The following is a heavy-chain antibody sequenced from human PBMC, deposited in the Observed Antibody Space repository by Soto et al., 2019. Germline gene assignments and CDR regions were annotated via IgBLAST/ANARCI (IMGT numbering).Heavy chain of an antibody. V-gene: IGHV1-18*01. CDR1: VYTFTSYV. CDR2: ISANNGNT. Sequence: ASVKVSCKASVYTFTSYVISWVRQAPGQGLEWMGGISANNGNTNYAQKFQGRVTITTDESTSTAYMELSSLRSEDTAVYYCARGLSSGYYEYYFDYWGQGTLVTVSS. D-gene: IGHD3-22*01. J-gene: IGHJ4*02. CDR3: ARGLSSGYYEYYFDY.